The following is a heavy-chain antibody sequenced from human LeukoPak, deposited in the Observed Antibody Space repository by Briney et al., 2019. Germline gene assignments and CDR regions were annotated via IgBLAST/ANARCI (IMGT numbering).Heavy chain of an antibody. Sequence: SQTLSLTCTVSGGSISSSGYYWSWIRQPPGKGLEWIGYIYHSGSTYYNPSLKSRVTISVDRSKNQFSLRLNSVTAADTAVYYCARAPPPHYDFGLRLYYYYYMDVWGKGTTVTVSS. D-gene: IGHD3-3*01. CDR1: GGSISSSGYY. V-gene: IGHV4-30-2*01. CDR3: ARAPPPHYDFGLRLYYYYYMDV. CDR2: IYHSGST. J-gene: IGHJ6*03.